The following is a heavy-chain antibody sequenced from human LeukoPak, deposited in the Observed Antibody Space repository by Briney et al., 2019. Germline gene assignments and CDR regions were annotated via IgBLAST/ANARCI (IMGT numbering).Heavy chain of an antibody. CDR2: IVHDGNNK. V-gene: IGHV3-30*03. J-gene: IGHJ3*02. CDR3: ARGYDFWSGIDAFDI. D-gene: IGHD3-3*01. CDR1: GFTFNSYG. Sequence: GGTLRLSCAASGFTFNSYGMHWVRQAPGKGLEWLAVIVHDGNNKYYADSVKGRFTISRDNSKNTLYLQMNSLRAEDTAVYYCARGYDFWSGIDAFDIWGQGTMVTVSS.